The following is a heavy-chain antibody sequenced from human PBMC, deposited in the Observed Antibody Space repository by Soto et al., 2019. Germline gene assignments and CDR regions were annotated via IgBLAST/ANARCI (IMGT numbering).Heavy chain of an antibody. CDR2: IYSGGST. V-gene: IGHV3-53*02. CDR1: GFTVSSNY. J-gene: IGHJ6*02. Sequence: EVQLVETGGGLIQPGGSLRLSCAASGFTVSSNYMSWVRQAPGKGLEWVSVIYSGGSTYYADSVKGRFTISRDNSKNTLYLQMNSLRAEDTAVYYCARDFGSSSPYYYYGMDVWGQGTTVTVSS. D-gene: IGHD6-6*01. CDR3: ARDFGSSSPYYYYGMDV.